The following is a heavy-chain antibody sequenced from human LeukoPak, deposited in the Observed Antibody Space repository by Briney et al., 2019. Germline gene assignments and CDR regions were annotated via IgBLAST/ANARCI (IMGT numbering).Heavy chain of an antibody. Sequence: GGSLRLSCAASGFTFSSYWMNWARQAPGKGLEWVASINHNGNVNYYVDSVKGRFTISRDNARNSVYLQMNSLRAEDTAVYYCARGHYGLDVWGQGTTVTVSS. CDR2: INHNGNVN. CDR1: GFTFSSYW. V-gene: IGHV3-7*03. CDR3: ARGHYGLDV. J-gene: IGHJ6*02.